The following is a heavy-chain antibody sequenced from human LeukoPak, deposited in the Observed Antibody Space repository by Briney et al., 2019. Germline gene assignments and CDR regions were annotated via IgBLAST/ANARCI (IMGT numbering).Heavy chain of an antibody. CDR1: GYSFTSYW. J-gene: IGHJ5*02. CDR3: ARLGLAVAGTSWFDP. V-gene: IGHV5-51*01. Sequence: GESLKISCNGSGYSFTSYWIGWVRQMPGKGLEWMGIIYPGDSDTRYSPSFQGQVTISADKSISTAYLQWSSLKASDTAMYYCARLGLAVAGTSWFDPWGQGTLVTVSS. D-gene: IGHD6-19*01. CDR2: IYPGDSDT.